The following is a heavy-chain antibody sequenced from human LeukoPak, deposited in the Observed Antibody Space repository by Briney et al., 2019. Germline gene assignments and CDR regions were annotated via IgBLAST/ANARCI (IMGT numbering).Heavy chain of an antibody. CDR3: AKGHGSGSYYFDY. CDR1: GFTFSSYG. J-gene: IGHJ4*02. D-gene: IGHD3-10*01. CDR2: IRYDGSNK. Sequence: QPGGSLRLSCAAPGFTFSSYGMPWVRPAPGKGLEWVAFIRYDGSNKYYADSVKGRFTISRDNSKNTLYLQMNSLRAEDTAVYYCAKGHGSGSYYFDYWGQGTLVTVSS. V-gene: IGHV3-30*02.